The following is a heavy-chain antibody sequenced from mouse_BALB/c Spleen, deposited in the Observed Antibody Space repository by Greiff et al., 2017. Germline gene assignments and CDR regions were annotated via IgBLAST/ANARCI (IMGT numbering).Heavy chain of an antibody. CDR2: IYPYNGGT. Sequence: EVQLQQSGPELVKPWASVKISCKASGYTFTDYNMHWVKQSHGKSLEWIGYIYPYNGGTGYNQKFKSKATLTVDNSSSTAYMELRSLTSEDSAVYYCARAYYGNSWFAYWGQGTLVTVSA. J-gene: IGHJ3*01. CDR1: GYTFTDYN. V-gene: IGHV1S29*02. D-gene: IGHD2-10*01. CDR3: ARAYYGNSWFAY.